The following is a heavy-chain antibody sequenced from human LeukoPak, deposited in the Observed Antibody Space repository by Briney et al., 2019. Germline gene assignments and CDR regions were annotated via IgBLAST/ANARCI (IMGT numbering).Heavy chain of an antibody. CDR1: GFTFSSYA. J-gene: IGHJ4*02. Sequence: PGGSLRLSCAASGFTFSSYAMHWVRQAPGKGLEWVAVISYDGSNKYYADSVKGRFTISRDNSKNTLYLQMNSLRAEDTAMYYCADLDYDSSGPDPPLDYWGQGTLVTVSS. D-gene: IGHD3-22*01. CDR3: ADLDYDSSGPDPPLDY. V-gene: IGHV3-30*04. CDR2: ISYDGSNK.